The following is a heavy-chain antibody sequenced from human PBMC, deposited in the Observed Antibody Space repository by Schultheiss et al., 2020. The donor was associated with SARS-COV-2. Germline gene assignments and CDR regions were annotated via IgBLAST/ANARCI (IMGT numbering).Heavy chain of an antibody. CDR3: ARGFTGWSDY. CDR2: INHTGST. J-gene: IGHJ4*02. CDR1: GGSISSYY. V-gene: IGHV4-34*01. D-gene: IGHD6-19*01. Sequence: SETLSLTCTVSGGSISSYYWSWIRQPPGKGLEWIGEINHTGSTNYNPSLKSRVTISVDTSKNQVSLKLRSVTAADTAVYYCARGFTGWSDYWGQGTLVTVSS.